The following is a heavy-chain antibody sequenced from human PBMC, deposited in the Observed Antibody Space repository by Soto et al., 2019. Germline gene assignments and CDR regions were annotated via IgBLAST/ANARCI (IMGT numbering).Heavy chain of an antibody. D-gene: IGHD6-19*01. V-gene: IGHV3-33*01. CDR3: ARDQQWLVRFYFDF. CDR2: IWYDGSNK. J-gene: IGHJ4*02. Sequence: QVQLVESGGGVVQPGNSLRLSCAASGFTFSSYGMHWVRQAPGKGLEWVSVIWYDGSNKYYADSVKGRFTISRDNSKNTLYLQMTSMRAKDTAVYYCARDQQWLVRFYFDFWGQGTLVTVSS. CDR1: GFTFSSYG.